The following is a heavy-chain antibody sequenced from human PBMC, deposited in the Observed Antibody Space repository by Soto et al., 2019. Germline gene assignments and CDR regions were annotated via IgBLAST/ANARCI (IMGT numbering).Heavy chain of an antibody. CDR2: IYHSGST. J-gene: IGHJ5*02. D-gene: IGHD2-2*01. Sequence: SGTLSLTCAIPSSSITSVGYSWSSIRQPPGKGLEWIGYIYHSGSTYYNPSLKSRVTISVDRSKNQFSLKLSSVTAEDTAVYYCARVPDRWGQGNLVTVS. CDR3: ARVPDR. V-gene: IGHV4-30-2*01. CDR1: SSSITSVGYS.